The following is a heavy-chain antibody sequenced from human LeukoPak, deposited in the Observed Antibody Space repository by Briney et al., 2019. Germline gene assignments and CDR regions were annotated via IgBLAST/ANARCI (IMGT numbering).Heavy chain of an antibody. Sequence: SETLSLTCTVSGGSISSYYWSWIRQPPGKGLEWIAYISDIGSINYNPSLKSRVTISLDTSKNQFSLKLSSVTAADTAVYYCARETYYYDSSGYYLGPDYWGQGTLVTVSS. D-gene: IGHD3-22*01. J-gene: IGHJ4*02. V-gene: IGHV4-59*12. CDR2: ISDIGSI. CDR1: GGSISSYY. CDR3: ARETYYYDSSGYYLGPDY.